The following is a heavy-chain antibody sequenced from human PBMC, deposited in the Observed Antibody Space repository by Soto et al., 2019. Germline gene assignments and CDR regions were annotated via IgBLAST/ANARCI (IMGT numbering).Heavy chain of an antibody. J-gene: IGHJ5*02. V-gene: IGHV4-4*02. CDR2: IYHSGST. Sequence: SETLSLTCAVSGGSISSSNWWSWVRQPPGKGLEWIGEIYHSGSTNYNPSLKSRVTISVDTSKNQFSLKLSSVTAADTAVYYCASRLATTPTYNWFDPWGQGTLVTVSS. CDR3: ASRLATTPTYNWFDP. D-gene: IGHD5-12*01. CDR1: GGSISSSNW.